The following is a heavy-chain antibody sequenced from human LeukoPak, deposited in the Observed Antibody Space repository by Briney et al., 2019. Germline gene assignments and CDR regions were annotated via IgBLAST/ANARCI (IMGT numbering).Heavy chain of an antibody. CDR3: ARDQFHITMILPRMGYYGMDV. D-gene: IGHD3-22*01. V-gene: IGHV3-30-3*01. Sequence: PGRSLRLSCAASGFTFSSYAMHWVRQAPGKGLEWVAVISYDGSNKYYADSVKGRFTISRDDSKNTLYLQMNSLRAEDTAVYYCARDQFHITMILPRMGYYGMDVWGQGTTVTVSS. CDR2: ISYDGSNK. CDR1: GFTFSSYA. J-gene: IGHJ6*02.